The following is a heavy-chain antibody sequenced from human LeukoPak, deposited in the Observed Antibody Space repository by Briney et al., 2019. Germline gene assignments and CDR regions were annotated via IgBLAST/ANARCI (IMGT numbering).Heavy chain of an antibody. CDR1: GFTFSSYG. J-gene: IGHJ4*02. Sequence: PGGSLRLSCAASGFTFSSYGMHWVRQAPGKGLEWVAVIWYDGSNKYYADSVKGRFTISRDNSKNTLYLQMNSLRAEDTAVYYCARHPYYYGSGEVSYYFDYWGQGTLVTVSS. V-gene: IGHV3-33*01. CDR2: IWYDGSNK. D-gene: IGHD3-10*01. CDR3: ARHPYYYGSGEVSYYFDY.